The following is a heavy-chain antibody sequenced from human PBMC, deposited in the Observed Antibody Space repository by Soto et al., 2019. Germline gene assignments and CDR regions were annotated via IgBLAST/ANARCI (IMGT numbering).Heavy chain of an antibody. CDR2: IHYNGKT. CDR3: AIYGNLGRWIQPLAS. J-gene: IGHJ4*02. Sequence: QVQLQVSGPGLVKPSETLSLTCTVSGDSISSYSWSWIRQPPGKGLEWIGNIHYNGKTKYSPSRKSRVTMSVDTSKNHFSMKLISVTTADTAVYFCAIYGNLGRWIQPLASWGQGTLCTVSS. D-gene: IGHD1-1*01. V-gene: IGHV4-59*01. CDR1: GDSISSYS.